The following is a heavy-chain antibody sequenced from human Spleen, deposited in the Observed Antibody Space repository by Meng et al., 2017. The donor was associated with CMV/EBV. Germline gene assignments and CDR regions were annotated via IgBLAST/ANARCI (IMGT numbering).Heavy chain of an antibody. CDR2: ISAHHGNT. Sequence: ASVKVSCKASGYTFASHGISWVRLAPGLGLEWMGWISAHHGNTKHAQKFRDRITMTTETSTGTASMELSSLRSEDTAMYYCASGDGNGYYLPAFDYWGQGTLVTVSS. D-gene: IGHD3-22*01. CDR3: ASGDGNGYYLPAFDY. CDR1: GYTFASHG. J-gene: IGHJ4*02. V-gene: IGHV1-18*01.